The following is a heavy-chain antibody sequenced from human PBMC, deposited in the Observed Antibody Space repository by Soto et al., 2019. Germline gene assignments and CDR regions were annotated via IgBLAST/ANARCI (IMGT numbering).Heavy chain of an antibody. J-gene: IGHJ4*02. CDR1: GFTFSGYS. Sequence: GSLRLSCASSGFTFSGYSMDLVRQVPGKGLEWVSYISSSGSTIFYADSVKGRFTISRDIAKSSLYLQMDTLRDEDTAVYYCAREPQSSGFIDYWGQGTLVTVSS. D-gene: IGHD6-19*01. CDR2: ISSSGSTI. V-gene: IGHV3-48*02. CDR3: AREPQSSGFIDY.